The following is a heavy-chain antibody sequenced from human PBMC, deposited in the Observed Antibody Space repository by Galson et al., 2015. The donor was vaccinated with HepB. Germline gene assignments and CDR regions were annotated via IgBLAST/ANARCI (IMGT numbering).Heavy chain of an antibody. CDR1: GLTFSSYG. CDR2: ISYDHSNK. Sequence: SLRLSCPASGLTFSSYGIPWVRQAPGKGLEWVGVISYDHSNKYYADSVKGRFTIPRDNSKNTLYLQMNSLRAEDTAVYYCAKDRGSSGRDAFDIWGQGTMVTVSS. J-gene: IGHJ3*02. D-gene: IGHD3-22*01. CDR3: AKDRGSSGRDAFDI. V-gene: IGHV3-30*18.